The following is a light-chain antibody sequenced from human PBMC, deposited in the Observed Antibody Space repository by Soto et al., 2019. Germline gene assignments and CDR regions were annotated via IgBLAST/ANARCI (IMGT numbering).Light chain of an antibody. CDR1: QSVTTN. CDR3: HQYNKWPYT. V-gene: IGKV3-15*01. Sequence: DIVMTQSPATLSVSPGERAPLSCGASQSVTTNLAWYQQKPGQAPRLLIYDAIARATGIPARFSGSGSGTEFTLTISSLQSEDSAVYYCHQYNKWPYTFGQGTKVDIK. CDR2: DAI. J-gene: IGKJ2*01.